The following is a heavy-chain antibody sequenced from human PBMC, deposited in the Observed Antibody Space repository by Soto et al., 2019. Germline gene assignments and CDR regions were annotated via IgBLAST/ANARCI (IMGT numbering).Heavy chain of an antibody. Sequence: GGSLKISCKGSGYSFTSFWIGWVRQMPGKGLEWMGIISPGDSDTRYSLSFQGQVTISADKSISTAYLQWSSLKASDTAMYYCARKEDSGSFGYWGQGTQVTVSS. D-gene: IGHD3-10*01. J-gene: IGHJ4*02. CDR1: GYSFTSFW. CDR2: ISPGDSDT. V-gene: IGHV5-51*01. CDR3: ARKEDSGSFGY.